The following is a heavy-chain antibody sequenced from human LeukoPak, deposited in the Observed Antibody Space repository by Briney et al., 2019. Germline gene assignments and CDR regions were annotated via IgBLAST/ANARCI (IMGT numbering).Heavy chain of an antibody. CDR3: AKVKWKLIGYFDY. J-gene: IGHJ4*02. CDR1: GFASSSYW. Sequence: GGSLRLSCAASGFASSSYWMHWVRQVPGKGLVWVSRISGDGTARNYADSVKGRFTISRDDAKNTVDLQMNSLRAEDTAVYFCAKVKWKLIGYFDYWGQGTLVTVSS. V-gene: IGHV3-74*01. D-gene: IGHD1-20*01. CDR2: ISGDGTAR.